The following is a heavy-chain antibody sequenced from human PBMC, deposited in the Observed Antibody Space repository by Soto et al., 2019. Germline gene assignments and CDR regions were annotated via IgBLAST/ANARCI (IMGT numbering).Heavy chain of an antibody. J-gene: IGHJ4*02. CDR1: GGSISSGGYY. V-gene: IGHV4-31*03. D-gene: IGHD6-13*01. CDR2: ISYSGST. Sequence: SETLSLTCTVSGGSISSGGYYWSWIRQHPGKGLEWIGYISYSGSTYYNPSLKSRVTISVDTSKNQFSLKLSSVTAADTAVYYCARTLGDIAARKYYFDYRGQGTLVTGSS. CDR3: ARTLGDIAARKYYFDY.